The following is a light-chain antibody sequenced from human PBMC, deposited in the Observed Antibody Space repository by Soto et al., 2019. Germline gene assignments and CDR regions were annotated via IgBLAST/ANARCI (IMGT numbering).Light chain of an antibody. CDR1: QSIRNY. CDR2: DAS. J-gene: IGKJ5*01. V-gene: IGKV3-20*01. Sequence: EVVLTQSPATLSLSPGERATLSCRASQSIRNYLAWYQQKPGQAPRLLIYDASNRATGIPARFSGSGSGTEFALIISSLQSEDVAVYYCQQYGSSPITFGQGTRLEIK. CDR3: QQYGSSPIT.